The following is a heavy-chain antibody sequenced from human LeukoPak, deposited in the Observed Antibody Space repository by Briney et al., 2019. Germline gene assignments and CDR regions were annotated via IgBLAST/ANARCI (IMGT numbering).Heavy chain of an antibody. CDR3: ARRDGYNSGNTDY. V-gene: IGHV4-34*01. Sequence: PSETLSLICAVYGRSFSGYYWSWIRQPPGTGLEWIGEINHSGSTNYNPSLKGRVTISVDTSKNQFSLKLSSVTAADTAVYYCARRDGYNSGNTDYWGQGTLVTVSS. D-gene: IGHD5-24*01. CDR2: INHSGST. J-gene: IGHJ4*02. CDR1: GRSFSGYY.